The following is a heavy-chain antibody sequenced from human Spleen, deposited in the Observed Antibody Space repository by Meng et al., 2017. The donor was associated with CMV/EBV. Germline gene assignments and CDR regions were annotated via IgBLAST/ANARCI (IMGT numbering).Heavy chain of an antibody. Sequence: ASVKVSCKASGGTFSSYVISWVRQAPGQGLEWMGWINPNSGGTNYAQKFQGRVTMTRDTSISTDYMELSRLTSDDTAVYYCARGNYYGSGSPRDDWIDPWGQGTLVTVSS. CDR1: GGTFSSYV. J-gene: IGHJ5*02. V-gene: IGHV1-2*02. CDR2: INPNSGGT. CDR3: ARGNYYGSGSPRDDWIDP. D-gene: IGHD3-10*01.